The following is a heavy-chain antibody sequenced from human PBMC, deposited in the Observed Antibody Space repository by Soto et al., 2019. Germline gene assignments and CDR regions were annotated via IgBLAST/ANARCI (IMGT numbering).Heavy chain of an antibody. CDR2: ISYDGSNK. CDR1: GFTFSSYG. Sequence: PGGSLRLSCAASGFTFSSYGMHWVRQAPGKGLEWVAVISYDGSNKYYADSVKGRFTISRDNSKNTLYLQMNSLRAEDTAVYYCAKDRGGWLPDYYYYYGMDVWGQGTTVTVSS. J-gene: IGHJ6*02. D-gene: IGHD3-10*01. V-gene: IGHV3-30*18. CDR3: AKDRGGWLPDYYYYYGMDV.